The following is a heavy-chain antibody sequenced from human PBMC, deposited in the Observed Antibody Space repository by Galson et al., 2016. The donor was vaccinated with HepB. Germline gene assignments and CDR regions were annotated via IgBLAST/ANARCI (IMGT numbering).Heavy chain of an antibody. CDR3: ARAGNRGLDY. CDR1: GLTFSTYW. D-gene: IGHD1-14*01. CDR2: INSDGSST. Sequence: SLRLSCAASGLTFSTYWMHWVRQAPGKGLVWVSRINSDGSSTNYADSVKGRFTISRDNAKNTLYLEMNSLRDEDTAVFYCARAGNRGLDYWGQGTLVTVSS. J-gene: IGHJ4*02. V-gene: IGHV3-74*01.